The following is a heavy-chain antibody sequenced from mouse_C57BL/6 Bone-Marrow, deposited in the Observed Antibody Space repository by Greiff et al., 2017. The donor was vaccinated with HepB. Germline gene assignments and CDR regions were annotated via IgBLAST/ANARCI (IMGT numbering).Heavy chain of an antibody. CDR3: ARGYMDY. Sequence: EVQLVESEGGLVQPGSSMKLSCTASGFTFSDYYMAWVRQVPEKGLEWVANINYDGSSTYYLDSLKSRFIISRDNAKNILYLQMSSLKSEDTATYYCARGYMDYWGQGTSVTVSS. V-gene: IGHV5-16*01. J-gene: IGHJ4*01. CDR2: INYDGSST. CDR1: GFTFSDYY.